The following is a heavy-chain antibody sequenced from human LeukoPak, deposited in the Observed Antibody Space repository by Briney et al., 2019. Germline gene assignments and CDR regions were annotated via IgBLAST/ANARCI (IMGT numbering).Heavy chain of an antibody. V-gene: IGHV1-8*01. CDR2: MNPNSGNT. CDR1: GYTFTSYD. CDR3: ARGSCTSCYGGSRGRFDP. D-gene: IGHD2-2*01. J-gene: IGHJ5*02. Sequence: GASVKVSCKASGYTFTSYDINWVRQATGQGLEWMGWMNPNSGNTGYAQKFQGRVTVTRNTSISTAYMELSSPRSEDTAVYYCARGSCTSCYGGSRGRFDPWGQGTLVTVSS.